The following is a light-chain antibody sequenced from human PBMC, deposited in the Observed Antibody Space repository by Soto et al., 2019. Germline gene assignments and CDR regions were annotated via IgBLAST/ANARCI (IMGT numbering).Light chain of an antibody. CDR1: QSLEYSDGNTY. V-gene: IGKV2-30*01. CDR3: MQATHWPRT. CDR2: KVS. J-gene: IGKJ1*01. Sequence: DVVMTQSPLSLPVTLGQPASISCRSSQSLEYSDGNTYLNWFQQRPGQSPRRLIYKVSTRDSGVPDRFSGSGSGTDFTLKISRVEAEDVGLYYCMQATHWPRTFGQGTKVEIE.